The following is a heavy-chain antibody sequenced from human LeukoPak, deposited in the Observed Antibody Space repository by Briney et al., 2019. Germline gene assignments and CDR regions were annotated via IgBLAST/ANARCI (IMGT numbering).Heavy chain of an antibody. CDR2: IYYSGST. Sequence: SETLSITCTVSGGSVSSGSYYWSWIRQPPGKGLEWIGYIYYSGSTNYNPSLKSRVTISVDTSKNQFSLKLSSVTAADTAVYYCARVSGYDYGDGRGYCFDYWGQGTLVTVSS. CDR3: ARVSGYDYGDGRGYCFDY. J-gene: IGHJ4*02. CDR1: GGSVSSGSYY. V-gene: IGHV4-61*01. D-gene: IGHD5-12*01.